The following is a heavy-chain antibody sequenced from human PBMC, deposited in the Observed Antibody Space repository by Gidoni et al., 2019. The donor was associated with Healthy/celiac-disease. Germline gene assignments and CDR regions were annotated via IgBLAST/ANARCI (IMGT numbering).Heavy chain of an antibody. CDR3: ARAFYDFWSGYSYYFDY. J-gene: IGHJ4*02. CDR2: INHSGST. V-gene: IGHV4-34*01. CDR1: GGSFSGYY. D-gene: IGHD3-3*01. Sequence: QVQLQQWGAGLLKLSETLSLTCAVYGGSFSGYYWSWIRQPPGKGLEWIGEINHSGSTNYNPSLKSRVTISVDTSKNQFSLKLSSVTAADTAVYYCARAFYDFWSGYSYYFDYWGQGTLVTVSS.